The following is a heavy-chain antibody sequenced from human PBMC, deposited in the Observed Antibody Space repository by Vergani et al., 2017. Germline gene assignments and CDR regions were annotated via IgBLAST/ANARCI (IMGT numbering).Heavy chain of an antibody. Sequence: VQLVESGGGVVQPGGSLRLSCAASGFTFSGNYMTWVRQAPGKGLEWVSHMYRGDETYYADSVKGRVTISRDTSKNTLHLQINNLRVEVTAVYYCARGNYYGSGTYVDPWGQGTLVTVSS. CDR2: MYRGDET. V-gene: IGHV3-66*02. CDR3: ARGNYYGSGTYVDP. J-gene: IGHJ5*02. CDR1: GFTFSGNY. D-gene: IGHD3-10*01.